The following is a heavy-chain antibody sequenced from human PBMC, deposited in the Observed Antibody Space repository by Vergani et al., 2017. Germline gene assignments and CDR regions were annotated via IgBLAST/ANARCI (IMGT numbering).Heavy chain of an antibody. CDR3: ARQRPGSGWSPGDFDD. D-gene: IGHD6-19*01. V-gene: IGHV4-39*01. CDR2: IYYSGLT. J-gene: IGHJ4*02. Sequence: QLQLQQSGPGLVKPSETLFLTCTVSADSISSGSYYWGWIRQPPGKSLEGSGSIYYSGLTYYNPSLKSRVAISVDTSKNQFSLKVTSVTAADTAVYFCARQRPGSGWSPGDFDDWGQGILVTVSS. CDR1: ADSISSGSYY.